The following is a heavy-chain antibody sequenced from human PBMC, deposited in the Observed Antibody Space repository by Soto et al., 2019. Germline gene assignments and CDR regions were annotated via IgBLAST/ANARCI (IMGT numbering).Heavy chain of an antibody. V-gene: IGHV3-21*05. Sequence: PGGSLRLSCAASGFTFTNHGMNWVRQAPGKGLEWVAYIAASSGHTYYADSVKGRFTISRDNGKNSLYLQMNSLRAEDTAVYYCVKSLVGGKWSDPWGQGTLVTVSS. CDR2: IAASSGHT. J-gene: IGHJ5*02. CDR1: GFTFTNHG. CDR3: VKSLVGGKWSDP.